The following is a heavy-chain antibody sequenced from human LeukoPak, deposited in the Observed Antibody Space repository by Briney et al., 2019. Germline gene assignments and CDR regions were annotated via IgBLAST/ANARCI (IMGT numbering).Heavy chain of an antibody. CDR3: AKDYYDSSGYYSPFDY. D-gene: IGHD3-22*01. Sequence: GGSLRLSCAASGFTFSSYAMSWVRQAPGEGLGWVSAISGSGGSTYYADSVKGRFTISRDNSKNTLYLQMNSLRAEDTAVYYCAKDYYDSSGYYSPFDYWGQGTLVTVSS. CDR1: GFTFSSYA. CDR2: ISGSGGST. J-gene: IGHJ4*02. V-gene: IGHV3-23*01.